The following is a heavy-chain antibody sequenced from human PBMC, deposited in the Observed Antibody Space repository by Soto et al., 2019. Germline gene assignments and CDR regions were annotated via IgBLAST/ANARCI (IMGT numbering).Heavy chain of an antibody. V-gene: IGHV4-59*01. CDR3: ARDQDY. J-gene: IGHJ4*02. CDR1: GGSISSYY. CDR2: IYYSGST. Sequence: SETLSLTCTVSGGSISSYYWSWIRQPPGKGLEWIGYIYYSGSTNYNPSLKSRVTISVDTSKNQFSLKLSSVTAADTAVYYCARDQDYWGQGTLVTVSS.